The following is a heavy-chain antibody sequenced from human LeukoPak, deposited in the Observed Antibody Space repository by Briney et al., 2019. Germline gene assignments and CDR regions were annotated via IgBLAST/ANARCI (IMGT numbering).Heavy chain of an antibody. Sequence: ASVKVSCKASGGTFSSYAISWVRQAPGQGLEWMGGIIPIFGTANYAQKFQGRVTITADKSTSTAYMELSSLRSEDTAVYYCARERPNSSSWYARWFDPWGQGTLVTVSS. D-gene: IGHD6-13*01. V-gene: IGHV1-69*06. CDR3: ARERPNSSSWYARWFDP. J-gene: IGHJ5*02. CDR2: IIPIFGTA. CDR1: GGTFSSYA.